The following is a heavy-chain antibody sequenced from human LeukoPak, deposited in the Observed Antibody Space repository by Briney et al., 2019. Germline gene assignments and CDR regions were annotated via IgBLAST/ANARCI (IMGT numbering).Heavy chain of an antibody. V-gene: IGHV4-59*01. CDR3: ARAGSSWSFDY. Sequence: PSETLSLTCTVSGGSISSYYWSWIRQSPGKGLEWIGYIYNSGSTNYNPSLKSRVTISVDTSKNQLSLKLTSVTAADTAVYYCARAGSSWSFDYWGQGTLVTVSS. J-gene: IGHJ4*02. CDR1: GGSISSYY. D-gene: IGHD6-13*01. CDR2: IYNSGST.